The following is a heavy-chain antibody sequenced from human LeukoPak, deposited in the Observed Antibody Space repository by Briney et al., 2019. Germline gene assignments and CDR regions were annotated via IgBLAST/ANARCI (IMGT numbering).Heavy chain of an antibody. CDR2: IIPTFSTA. CDR3: TETSRYYYYYGMDV. Sequence: ASVKVSCKASGGTFSSYAISWVRQAPGQGLEWMGGIIPTFSTANYAQKFQGRVTITADESTSTAYMELSSLRSEDTAVYYCTETSRYYYYYGMDVWGQGTTVTVSS. CDR1: GGTFSSYA. V-gene: IGHV1-69*13. J-gene: IGHJ6*02.